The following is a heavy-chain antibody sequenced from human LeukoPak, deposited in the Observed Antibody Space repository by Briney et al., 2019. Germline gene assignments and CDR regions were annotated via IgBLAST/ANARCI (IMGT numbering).Heavy chain of an antibody. V-gene: IGHV3-53*01. J-gene: IGHJ6*02. CDR2: IYSGGST. CDR1: GFTVSSNY. D-gene: IGHD6-19*01. CDR3: ARQWLPYYYGMDV. Sequence: GGSLRLSCAASGFTVSSNYMSWVRQAPGHGLALVSVIYSGGSTYYADSVKGRFTISRDNSKNTLYLQMNSLRAEDTAVYYCARQWLPYYYGMDVWGQGTTVTVSS.